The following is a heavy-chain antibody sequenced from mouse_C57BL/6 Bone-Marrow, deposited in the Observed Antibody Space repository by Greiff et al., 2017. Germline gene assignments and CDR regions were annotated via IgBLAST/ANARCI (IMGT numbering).Heavy chain of an antibody. V-gene: IGHV5-12*01. Sequence: EVMLVESGGGLVQPGGSLKLSCAASGFTFSDYYMYWVRQTPEKRLEWVAYISNGGGSTYYPDTVKGRFTISRDNAKNTRYLQMGRLKSEDTAMYYCARRGYGNPFAYWGQGTLVTVSA. CDR3: ARRGYGNPFAY. J-gene: IGHJ3*01. CDR2: ISNGGGST. CDR1: GFTFSDYY. D-gene: IGHD2-1*01.